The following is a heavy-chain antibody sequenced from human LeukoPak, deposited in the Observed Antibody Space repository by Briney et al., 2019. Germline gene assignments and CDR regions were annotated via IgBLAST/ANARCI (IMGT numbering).Heavy chain of an antibody. D-gene: IGHD3-22*01. CDR3: ARAHYDTSGSLPFDY. CDR1: GGSFSGYY. V-gene: IGHV4-59*01. Sequence: SETLSLTCAVYGGSFSGYYWSWIRQPPGKGLEWIAYISYSGNTNYNPSLRSRVTISVDTSKNQFSLKLSSVTAADTAVYYCARAHYDTSGSLPFDYWGQGTLVTVSS. J-gene: IGHJ4*02. CDR2: ISYSGNT.